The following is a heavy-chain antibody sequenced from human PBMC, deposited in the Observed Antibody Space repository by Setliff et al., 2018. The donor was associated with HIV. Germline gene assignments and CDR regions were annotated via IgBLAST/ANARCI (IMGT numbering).Heavy chain of an antibody. J-gene: IGHJ6*02. CDR1: GYPIGNGYN. D-gene: IGHD5-18*01. CDR2: VSHSGST. CDR3: ARGLSVYSYANVYYYHGMDV. V-gene: IGHV4-38-2*02. Sequence: PSETLSLTCTVSGYPIGNGYNWTWVRQPPGKGLEWIGEVSHSGSTNYNPSLKSRVTISVDTSKNQFSLKLTSVTAADTAVYYCARGLSVYSYANVYYYHGMDVWGQGTTVTVSS.